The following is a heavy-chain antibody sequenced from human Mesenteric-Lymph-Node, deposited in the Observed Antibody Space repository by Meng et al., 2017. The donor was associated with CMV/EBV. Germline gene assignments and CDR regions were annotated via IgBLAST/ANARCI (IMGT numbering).Heavy chain of an antibody. CDR1: GFTFSSYA. V-gene: IGHV3-30*04. Sequence: GESLKISCAASGFTFSSYAMHWVRQAPGKGLEWVAVISYDGSNKYYADSVKGRFTISRDNSKNTLYLQMNSLRAEDTAVYYCARGAGAYYFDYWGQGTLVTVSS. J-gene: IGHJ4*02. CDR2: ISYDGSNK. CDR3: ARGAGAYYFDY. D-gene: IGHD1-26*01.